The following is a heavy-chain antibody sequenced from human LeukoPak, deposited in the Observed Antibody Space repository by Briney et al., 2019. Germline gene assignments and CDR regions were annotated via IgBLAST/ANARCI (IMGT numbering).Heavy chain of an antibody. CDR2: IIPIFGTA. D-gene: IGHD2-2*01. Sequence: ASVKVSCKASGGTFSSYAISWVRQAPGQGLEWMGGIIPIFGTANYAQKFQGRVTITADESTSTAYMELSSLRSEDTAVYYCARGGCSSTSCPTPYYYYYMDVWGKGTTVTVSS. V-gene: IGHV1-69*13. CDR3: ARGGCSSTSCPTPYYYYYMDV. J-gene: IGHJ6*03. CDR1: GGTFSSYA.